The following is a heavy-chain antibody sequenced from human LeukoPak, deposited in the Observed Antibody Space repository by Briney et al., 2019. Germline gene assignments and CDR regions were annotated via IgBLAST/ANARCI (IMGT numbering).Heavy chain of an antibody. V-gene: IGHV3-7*01. J-gene: IGHJ4*02. Sequence: GGSLRLSCAASGFIFTDYYMGWVRQAPGKGPEWVANIKQDGSEKFYVDSVKGRFTISRDNAKKSLYLQMNSLRAEDTAVYYCARGQWLVCRGQGTLTVSS. D-gene: IGHD6-19*01. CDR1: GFIFTDYY. CDR3: ARGQWLVC. CDR2: IKQDGSEK.